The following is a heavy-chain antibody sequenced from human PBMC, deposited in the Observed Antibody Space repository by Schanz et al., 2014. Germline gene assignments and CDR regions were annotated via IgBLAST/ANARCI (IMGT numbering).Heavy chain of an antibody. CDR3: ARESVSRTRLFDP. CDR2: ISPSSGGT. J-gene: IGHJ5*02. Sequence: QVQVIQSGPEVKKPGASVKVSCKASGYTFTNHYLHWVRQAPGQGLEWMGRISPSSGGTNYAQNFQHTVTMTKDTSINTVYMELSTMTSDDPAVYYCARESVSRTRLFDPWGQGTLVTVSS. V-gene: IGHV1-2*06. CDR1: GYTFTNHY. D-gene: IGHD3-3*01.